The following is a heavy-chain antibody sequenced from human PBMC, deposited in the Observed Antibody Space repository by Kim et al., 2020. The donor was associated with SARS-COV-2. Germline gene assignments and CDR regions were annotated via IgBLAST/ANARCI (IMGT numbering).Heavy chain of an antibody. D-gene: IGHD1-7*01. V-gene: IGHV3-64*01. CDR1: GFTFSRHG. CDR2: ISRNGGST. Sequence: GGSLRLSCAASGFTFSRHGMQWVRQAPGKGLEYVSGISRNGGSTNYANSVKGRFTISRDNAKNTLYLQMGSLRVEDTAVYYCAKDGGNYQFDYWGQGTLVTVPS. J-gene: IGHJ4*02. CDR3: AKDGGNYQFDY.